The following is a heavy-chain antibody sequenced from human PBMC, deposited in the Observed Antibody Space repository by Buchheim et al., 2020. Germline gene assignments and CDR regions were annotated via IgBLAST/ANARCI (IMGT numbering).Heavy chain of an antibody. D-gene: IGHD3-10*01. CDR3: ANARFGSTVYGMDV. V-gene: IGHV3-23*01. Sequence: EAQLLESGGGLVQPGGSLRLSCAASGFTFSSYAMSWVRQAPGKGLEWVSAISGSGGNTYYADSVKGRFTISRDNSKNTLYLQMNSLRADDTAVYFCANARFGSTVYGMDVWGQGTT. CDR1: GFTFSSYA. J-gene: IGHJ6*02. CDR2: ISGSGGNT.